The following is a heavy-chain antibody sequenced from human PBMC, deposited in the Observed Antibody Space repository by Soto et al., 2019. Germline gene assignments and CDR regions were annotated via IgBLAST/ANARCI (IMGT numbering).Heavy chain of an antibody. V-gene: IGHV1-3*01. CDR1: GYTFTNYA. Sequence: QVQLVQSGAEVKKPGASVKVSCKASGYTFTNYAMHWVRQAPGQRLEWMVWINAGNGNTKYSQKFQGRVTITRDTSASTAYMELSSLRSEDTAVYYCARGYCSGGSCYWWFDPWGQGPLVTVSS. CDR3: ARGYCSGGSCYWWFDP. CDR2: INAGNGNT. J-gene: IGHJ5*02. D-gene: IGHD2-15*01.